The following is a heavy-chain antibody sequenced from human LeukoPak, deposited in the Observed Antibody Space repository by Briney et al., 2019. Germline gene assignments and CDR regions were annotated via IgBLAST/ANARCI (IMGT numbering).Heavy chain of an antibody. D-gene: IGHD5-24*01. CDR1: GFTFSSYS. Sequence: GGSLRLSCAASGFTFSSYSMNWVRQAPGKGLEWVSSISSSSSYIYYADSVRGRFTISRDNSRNTLYLQMNSLRAEDTAVYYCAKDDRWLQFCCWGQGTLVTVSA. CDR3: AKDDRWLQFCC. CDR2: ISSSSSYI. V-gene: IGHV3-21*04. J-gene: IGHJ4*02.